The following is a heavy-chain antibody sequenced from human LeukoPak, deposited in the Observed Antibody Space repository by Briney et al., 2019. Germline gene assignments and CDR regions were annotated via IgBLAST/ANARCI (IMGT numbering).Heavy chain of an antibody. D-gene: IGHD2-21*02. J-gene: IGHJ4*02. Sequence: SETLSLTCTVSGGSISSGDYYWSWIRQPPGMGLEWIASIYYTGSAYYNPSLKSRVTISLDASKKQFSLKLSSVAAADTAVYYCAKVTASGFFDYWGQGTLVTVSS. CDR3: AKVTASGFFDY. V-gene: IGHV4-39*07. CDR1: GGSISSGDYY. CDR2: IYYTGSA.